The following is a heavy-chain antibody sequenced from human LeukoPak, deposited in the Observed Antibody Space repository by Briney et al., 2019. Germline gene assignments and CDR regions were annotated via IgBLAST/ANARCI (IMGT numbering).Heavy chain of an antibody. D-gene: IGHD2-2*02. V-gene: IGHV5-51*01. Sequence: GESLKISCKGSGYSFSNYWIAWVRQMPGRGLEWLGIIYPGDSDTRYSPSFQGQVTISADKSISTAYLQWSSLKASDTAMYYCARQRSGEYCSSTSCYKSHYYYYMDVWGKGTTVTVPS. J-gene: IGHJ6*03. CDR1: GYSFSNYW. CDR3: ARQRSGEYCSSTSCYKSHYYYYMDV. CDR2: IYPGDSDT.